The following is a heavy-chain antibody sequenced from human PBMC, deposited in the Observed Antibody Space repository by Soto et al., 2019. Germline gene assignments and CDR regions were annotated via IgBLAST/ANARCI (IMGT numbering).Heavy chain of an antibody. CDR1: GFTFSSYG. CDR2: ISYDGSNK. V-gene: IGHV3-30*18. CDR3: AKASAPDSSGWYPFDY. J-gene: IGHJ4*02. Sequence: QVQLVESGGGVVQPGRSLRLSCAASGFTFSSYGMHWVRQAPGKGLEWVAVISYDGSNKYYADSVKGRFTISRDNSKNTLNLQMNSLRAEDTAVYYCAKASAPDSSGWYPFDYWGQGTLVTVSS. D-gene: IGHD6-19*01.